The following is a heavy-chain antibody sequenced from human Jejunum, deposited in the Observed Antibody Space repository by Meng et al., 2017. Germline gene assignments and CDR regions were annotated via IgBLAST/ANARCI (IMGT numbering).Heavy chain of an antibody. V-gene: IGHV3-74*01. CDR1: GFTFSNYW. CDR2: INSDGSTT. J-gene: IGHJ4*02. CDR3: VRDSKRGCGGSCSEIYDY. D-gene: IGHD2-15*01. Sequence: GESLKISCEASGFTFSNYWMHWVRQAPGKGLVWVSRINSDGSTTNYADSVKGRFTISRDNAKNTLYLQMNSLRAEHTAVYYCVRDSKRGCGGSCSEIYDYWGQGTLVTVSS.